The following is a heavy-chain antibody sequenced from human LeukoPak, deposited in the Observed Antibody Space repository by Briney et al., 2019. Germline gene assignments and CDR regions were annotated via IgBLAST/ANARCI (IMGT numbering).Heavy chain of an antibody. Sequence: GESLRISCKGSGYSFTSYWISWVRQMPGKGLEWVGRIDPSDSYTNYSPSFQGHVTISADKSISTAYLQWGSLKASDTAMYYCARHEAYYDILTATYYYYGMDVWGKGTTVTVSS. CDR1: GYSFTSYW. V-gene: IGHV5-10-1*01. D-gene: IGHD3-9*01. CDR3: ARHEAYYDILTATYYYYGMDV. J-gene: IGHJ6*04. CDR2: IDPSDSYT.